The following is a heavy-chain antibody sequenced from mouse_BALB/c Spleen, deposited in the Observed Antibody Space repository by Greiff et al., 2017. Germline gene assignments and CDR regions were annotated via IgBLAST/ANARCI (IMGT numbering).Heavy chain of an antibody. Sequence: VQLQQSGAELMKPGASVKISCKATGYTFSSYWIEWVKQRPGHGLEWIGEILPGSGSTNYNEKFKGKATFTADTSSNTAYMQLSSLTSEDSAVYYCARSAYYGNYVTGWFAYWGQGTLVTVSA. V-gene: IGHV1-9*01. CDR1: GYTFSSYW. D-gene: IGHD2-10*01. J-gene: IGHJ3*01. CDR2: ILPGSGST. CDR3: ARSAYYGNYVTGWFAY.